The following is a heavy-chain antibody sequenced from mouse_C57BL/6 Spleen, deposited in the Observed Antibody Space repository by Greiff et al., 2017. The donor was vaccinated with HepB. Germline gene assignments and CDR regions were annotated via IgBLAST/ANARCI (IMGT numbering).Heavy chain of an antibody. CDR3: ASSLDYFFAY. CDR1: GFTFSSYT. V-gene: IGHV5-9*01. CDR2: ISGGGGNT. J-gene: IGHJ3*01. D-gene: IGHD2-4*01. Sequence: DVMLVESGGGLVKPGGSLKLSCAASGFTFSSYTMSWVRQTPEKRLEWVATISGGGGNTYYPDSVKGRFTISRDNAKNTLYLQMSSLRSEDTALYYCASSLDYFFAYWGQGTLVTVSA.